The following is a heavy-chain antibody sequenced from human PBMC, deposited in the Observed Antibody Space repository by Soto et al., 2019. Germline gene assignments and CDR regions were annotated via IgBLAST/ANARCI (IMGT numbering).Heavy chain of an antibody. CDR3: ARSLGYCSSTSCYSDWFDP. V-gene: IGHV1-3*01. Sequence: QVQLVQSGAEVKKPGASVKVSCKASGYTFTSYAMHWVRQAPGQRLEWMGWINAGNGNTKYSQKFQGRVTITRDTSASTAYMELSRLRSEDTAVYYCARSLGYCSSTSCYSDWFDPWGQGTLVTVSS. CDR2: INAGNGNT. D-gene: IGHD2-2*01. CDR1: GYTFTSYA. J-gene: IGHJ5*02.